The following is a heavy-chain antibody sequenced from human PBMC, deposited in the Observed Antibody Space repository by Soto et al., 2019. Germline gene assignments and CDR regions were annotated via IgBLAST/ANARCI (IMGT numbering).Heavy chain of an antibody. CDR3: ARDRMVVGRYSYGSIDFDY. V-gene: IGHV3-30-3*01. CDR2: ISYDGSNK. D-gene: IGHD5-18*01. Sequence: QVQLVESGGGVVQPGRSLRLSCAASGFTFSSYAMHWVRQAPGKGLEWVAVISYDGSNKYYADSVKGRFTISRDNSKNTLYLQMNSLRAEDTAVYYCARDRMVVGRYSYGSIDFDYWGQGTLVTVSS. J-gene: IGHJ4*02. CDR1: GFTFSSYA.